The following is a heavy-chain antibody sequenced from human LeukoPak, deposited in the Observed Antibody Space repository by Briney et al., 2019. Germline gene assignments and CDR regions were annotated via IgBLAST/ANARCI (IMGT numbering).Heavy chain of an antibody. J-gene: IGHJ6*02. CDR1: GYTFTSYG. CDR3: ARVDYAFVIGMDV. Sequence: ASVKVSCKASGYTFTSYGISWVRQAPGQGLEWMAWISAYNGITNYAQKLQGRVTMTTDTSTSTAYMELRSLRSDDTAVYYCARVDYAFVIGMDVWGQGTTVTVSS. CDR2: ISAYNGIT. V-gene: IGHV1-18*01. D-gene: IGHD2/OR15-2a*01.